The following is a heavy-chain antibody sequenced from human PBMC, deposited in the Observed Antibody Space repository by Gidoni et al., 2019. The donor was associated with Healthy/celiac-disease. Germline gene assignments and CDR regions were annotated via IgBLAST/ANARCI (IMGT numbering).Heavy chain of an antibody. CDR2: IYPGDSDT. D-gene: IGHD1-1*01. V-gene: IGHV5-51*01. CDR3: ARLTGTGTYYYYGMDV. CDR1: GYSFTSYW. Sequence: EVQLVQSGAEVQEPGESLKISCKGSGYSFTSYWIGWVCQLPGKGLEWIGIIYPGDSDTRYSPSFQGQVTISADKSISTAYLQWSSLKASDTAMYYCARLTGTGTYYYYGMDVWGQGTTVTVSS. J-gene: IGHJ6*02.